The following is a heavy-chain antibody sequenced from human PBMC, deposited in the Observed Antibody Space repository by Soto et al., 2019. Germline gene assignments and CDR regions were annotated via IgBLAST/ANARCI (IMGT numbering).Heavy chain of an antibody. J-gene: IGHJ4*03. CDR2: ITRSGSGA. Sequence: GSLRLSGAACGFTFSVSAIGWVRQPPGKGLEHVASITRSGSGAFYGDSVRGRFSMSRDNSKNMLTLEKNSLTVEDTARYYCAKEGSASSWYWESWGQEALRTICS. CDR3: AKEGSASSWYWES. V-gene: IGHV3-23*01. D-gene: IGHD6-13*01. CDR1: GFTFSVSA.